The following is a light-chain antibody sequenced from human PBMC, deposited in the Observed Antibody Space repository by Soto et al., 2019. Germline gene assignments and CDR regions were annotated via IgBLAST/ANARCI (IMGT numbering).Light chain of an antibody. CDR3: RSYTSSSTHVV. CDR1: SSDVGGYNY. CDR2: EVS. Sequence: QSALTQPASVSGSPGQSITISCTGTSSDVGGYNYVSWYQQHPGKAPKLRIYEVSNRPSGVSNRFSGSKSGNTASLTISGLQAEDEADYYCRSYTSSSTHVVFGGGTKLTVL. V-gene: IGLV2-14*01. J-gene: IGLJ2*01.